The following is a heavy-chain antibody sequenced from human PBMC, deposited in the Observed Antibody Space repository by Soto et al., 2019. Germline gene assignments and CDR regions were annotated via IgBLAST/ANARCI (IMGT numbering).Heavy chain of an antibody. J-gene: IGHJ4*02. CDR1: GFTFFSYA. CDR3: AKDKSRSALGYFDY. Sequence: QVQLVDSGGGVVQPGGSLRLSCAASGFTFFSYAMHWVRQAPGKGLEWVAFISHDGSNKYYADSVKGRFTTSRDNSKNTLFLQMSGLRAEDTDIYYWAKDKSRSALGYFDYWGQGSLVTVSS. V-gene: IGHV3-30*18. CDR2: ISHDGSNK. D-gene: IGHD6-6*01.